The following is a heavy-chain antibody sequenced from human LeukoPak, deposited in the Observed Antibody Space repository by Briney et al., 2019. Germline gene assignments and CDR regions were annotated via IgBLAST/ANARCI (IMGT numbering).Heavy chain of an antibody. CDR2: ISNSGSTI. J-gene: IGHJ3*02. Sequence: GGSLRLSCAASGFTFSDYYMSWIRQAPGKGLEWISYISNSGSTIYYADSVKGRVTISRDNAKNSLYLQMNSLRAEDTAVYYCARDGIVIGVGAFDIWGQGTMVTVSS. CDR1: GFTFSDYY. CDR3: ARDGIVIGVGAFDI. V-gene: IGHV3-11*04. D-gene: IGHD2/OR15-2a*01.